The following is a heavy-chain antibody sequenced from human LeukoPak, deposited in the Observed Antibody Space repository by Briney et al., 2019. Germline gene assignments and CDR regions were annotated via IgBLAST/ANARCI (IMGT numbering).Heavy chain of an antibody. V-gene: IGHV3-30-3*01. CDR3: ARDEGHSTNWGLFDF. J-gene: IGHJ4*02. CDR1: GFHFSDYA. Sequence: GGSLRLSCAASGFHFSDYAVHWLRQAPGKGLEWVAIISHNGGVTDHTDSVKGRFSVSRDNSDYFLYLQMDNLRLDDTAVYYCARDEGHSTNWGLFDFWGQGSLVTVS. CDR2: ISHNGGVT. D-gene: IGHD6-13*01.